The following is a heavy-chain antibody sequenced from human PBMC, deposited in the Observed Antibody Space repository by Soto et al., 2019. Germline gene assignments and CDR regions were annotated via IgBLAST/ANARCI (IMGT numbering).Heavy chain of an antibody. CDR3: AKGQNPRRPQQLVPMRHNLFAP. Sequence: GGSLRLSCAASGFTFDDYAMHWVRQAPGKGLEWVSGISWNSGSVGYADSVKGRFTISRDNAKNSLYPQMNSLRAEDTALYYCAKGQNPRRPQQLVPMRHNLFAPPGQGTLVPGSS. D-gene: IGHD6-13*01. V-gene: IGHV3-9*01. CDR1: GFTFDDYA. J-gene: IGHJ5*02. CDR2: ISWNSGSV.